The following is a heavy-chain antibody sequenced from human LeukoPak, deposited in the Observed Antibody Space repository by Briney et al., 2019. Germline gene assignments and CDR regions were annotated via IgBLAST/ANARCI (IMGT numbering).Heavy chain of an antibody. CDR3: ARDSNYYDSSGYRLVLFDY. D-gene: IGHD3-22*01. V-gene: IGHV4-4*07. CDR2: IYSSGST. CDR1: GGSISSYY. J-gene: IGHJ4*02. Sequence: PSETLSLTCTVSGGSISSYYWSWIRQPAGKGLEWIGRIYSSGSTNYNPSLKSRVTMSVDTSKNQFSLKLSSVTAADTAVYYCARDSNYYDSSGYRLVLFDYWGQGTLVTVSS.